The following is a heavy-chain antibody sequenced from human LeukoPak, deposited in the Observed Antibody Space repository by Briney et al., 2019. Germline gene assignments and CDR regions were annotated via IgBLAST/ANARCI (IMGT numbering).Heavy chain of an antibody. V-gene: IGHV4-30-4*08. CDR1: GGSISSGDYY. CDR2: IYYSGST. CDR3: ARQQYSTSRDDWFDP. Sequence: PSETLSLTCTVSGGSISSGDYYWRWIRQPPGKGLEWIGYIYYSGSTYYNPSLKSRVTISVDTSKNQFSLKLSSVTAADTAVYYCARQQYSTSRDDWFDPWGQGTLVTVSS. D-gene: IGHD6-6*01. J-gene: IGHJ5*02.